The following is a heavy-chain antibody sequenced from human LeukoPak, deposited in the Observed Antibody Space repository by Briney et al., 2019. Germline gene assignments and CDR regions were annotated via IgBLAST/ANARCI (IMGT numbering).Heavy chain of an antibody. V-gene: IGHV4-4*07. CDR1: GGSISSYY. Sequence: SETLSLTCTVSGGSISSYYWSWIRQPAGKGLEWIGRIYTSGSTNYNPSLKSRVTMSVDTSKNQFSLKLSSVTAADTAVYYCARGGLWFGELSDNWFDPWGQGTLVTVSS. CDR2: IYTSGST. D-gene: IGHD3-10*01. CDR3: ARGGLWFGELSDNWFDP. J-gene: IGHJ5*02.